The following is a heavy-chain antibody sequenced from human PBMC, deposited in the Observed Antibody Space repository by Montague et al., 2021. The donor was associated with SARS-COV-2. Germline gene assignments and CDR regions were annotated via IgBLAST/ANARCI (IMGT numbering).Heavy chain of an antibody. CDR3: ARMDILTGYYAYGMDV. CDR1: GFSLSTSGVG. V-gene: IGHV2-70*01. Sequence: PALVKPTQTLTLTCTFSGFSLSTSGVGVGWIRQPPGKALEWLALIDWDDDKYYSTSLKTRLTISKDTSKNQVVLTMTNMDPVDTATYYCARMDILTGYYAYGMDVWGQGTTVTVSS. D-gene: IGHD3-9*01. J-gene: IGHJ6*02. CDR2: IDWDDDK.